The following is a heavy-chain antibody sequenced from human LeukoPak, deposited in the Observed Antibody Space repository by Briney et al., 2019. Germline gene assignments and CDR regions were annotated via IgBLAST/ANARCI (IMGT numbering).Heavy chain of an antibody. CDR1: GGSISSYY. CDR2: IYTSGST. V-gene: IGHV4-4*07. CDR3: ARDGGRTSSDAFEI. D-gene: IGHD2-2*01. Sequence: PSETLSLTCTVSGGSISSYYWSWIRQPAGKGLEWIGRIYTSGSTNYNPSLKSRVTMSVDTSKNQFSLKLTSVTAADTAVYYCARDGGRTSSDAFEIWGQGTMVTVSS. J-gene: IGHJ3*02.